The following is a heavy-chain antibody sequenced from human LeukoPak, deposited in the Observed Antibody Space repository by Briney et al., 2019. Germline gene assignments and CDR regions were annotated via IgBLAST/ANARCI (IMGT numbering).Heavy chain of an antibody. D-gene: IGHD3-22*01. CDR3: ASGSDYYDSRSFWDY. CDR1: GYTFTSYY. Sequence: ASVKVSCKASGYTFTSYYMHWARQAPGQGLEWMGIINPSGGSTSYAQKFQGRVTMTRDMSTSTVYMELSSLRSEDTAVYYCASGSDYYDSRSFWDYWGQGTLVTVSS. CDR2: INPSGGST. V-gene: IGHV1-46*01. J-gene: IGHJ4*02.